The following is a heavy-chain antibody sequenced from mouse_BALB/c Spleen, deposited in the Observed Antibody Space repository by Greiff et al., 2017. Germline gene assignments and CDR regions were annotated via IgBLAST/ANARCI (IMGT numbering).Heavy chain of an antibody. D-gene: IGHD2-4*01. J-gene: IGHJ3*01. V-gene: IGHV5-6*01. CDR1: GFTFSSYG. CDR3: AREGLWFAY. Sequence: EVMLVESGGDLVKPGGSLKLSCAASGFTFSSYGMSWVRQTPDKRLEWVATISSGGSYTYYPDSVKGRFTISRDTAKNTLYLQMSSLKSEDTAMYYCAREGLWFAYWGQGTLVTVSA. CDR2: ISSGGSYT.